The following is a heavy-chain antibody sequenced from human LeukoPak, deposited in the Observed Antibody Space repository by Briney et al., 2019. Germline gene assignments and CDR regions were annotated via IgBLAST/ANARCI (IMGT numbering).Heavy chain of an antibody. CDR1: GFTFSSYW. Sequence: GGSLRLSCAASGFTFSSYWMHWVRQAPGKGLVWVSRINSDGSSTSYADSVKGRFTISRDNAKNTLYLQMNSLRAEDTAVYYCARTGPQGYSHGEPFDYWGQGTLVTVSS. V-gene: IGHV3-74*01. CDR2: INSDGSST. D-gene: IGHD5-18*01. J-gene: IGHJ4*02. CDR3: ARTGPQGYSHGEPFDY.